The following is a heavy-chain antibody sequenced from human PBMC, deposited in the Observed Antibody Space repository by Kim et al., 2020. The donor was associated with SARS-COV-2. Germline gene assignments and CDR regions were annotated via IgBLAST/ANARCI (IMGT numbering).Heavy chain of an antibody. V-gene: IGHV6-1*01. J-gene: IGHJ4*02. Sequence: NDYAVSVKSRITISPDTSKNQFSLLLISVTPEDTAMYYCAKGRGGAYDFWGQGTLVTVSS. D-gene: IGHD1-26*01. CDR2: N. CDR3: AKGRGGAYDF.